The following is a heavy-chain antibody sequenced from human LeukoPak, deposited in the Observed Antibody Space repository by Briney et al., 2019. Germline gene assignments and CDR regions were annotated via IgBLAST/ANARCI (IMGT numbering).Heavy chain of an antibody. J-gene: IGHJ1*01. V-gene: IGHV4-34*01. D-gene: IGHD6-19*01. Sequence: SETLSLTCAVSGGSFSGYYWSWIRQPPGKGLEWIGEINHSGSTTYNTSLKSRVTISVDTSKNQLSLKLCSVTAADTAVYYGASRWLGDQVQHWGQGTLVTVSS. CDR2: INHSGST. CDR1: GGSFSGYY. CDR3: ASRWLGDQVQH.